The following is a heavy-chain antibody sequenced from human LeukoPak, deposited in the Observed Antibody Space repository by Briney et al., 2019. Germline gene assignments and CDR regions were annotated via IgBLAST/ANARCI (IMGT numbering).Heavy chain of an antibody. CDR1: GFNFKLSA. CDR3: ARDRGPFVGIDNNWFDP. D-gene: IGHD1-26*01. Sequence: PGGSRKLSCAASGFNFKLSAMTWVRQGPGKGLEWVSAIGGTGDATYYADSVKGRFVISRDNSRNTLYLQMDSLRVEDTATYYCARDRGPFVGIDNNWFDPWGQGTLVIVSS. CDR2: IGGTGDAT. J-gene: IGHJ5*02. V-gene: IGHV3-23*01.